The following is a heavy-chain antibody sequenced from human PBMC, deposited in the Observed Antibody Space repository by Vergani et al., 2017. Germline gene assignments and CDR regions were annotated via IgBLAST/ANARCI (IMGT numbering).Heavy chain of an antibody. CDR1: GGTFSSYA. V-gene: IGHV1-69*06. D-gene: IGHD4-17*01. CDR3: ARGGEEDFSVDYYGMDV. CDR2: IIPIFGAP. Sequence: VQLVESGAEVKKPGSSVKVSCKTSGGTFSSYAISWVRQAPGQGPEWMGAIIPIFGAPNYAQKFQGSVTITADKSPSTAYMELSSLRSEDTAVYYCARGGEEDFSVDYYGMDVWGQGTTVTVSS. J-gene: IGHJ6*02.